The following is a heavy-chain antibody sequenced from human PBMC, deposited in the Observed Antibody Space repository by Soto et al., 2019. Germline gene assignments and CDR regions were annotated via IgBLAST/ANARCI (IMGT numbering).Heavy chain of an antibody. J-gene: IGHJ4*02. CDR3: AHRAEDYYYSTHQFDY. CDR1: GFSLSTSGVG. Sequence: QITLKESGPTLVKPTQTLTLTCTFSGFSLSTSGVGVGWIRQPPGKALEWLALIYWNDDKRYSPSLKSRLTITKDSSKNQVVLTMTNMDSMDTATNYWAHRAEDYYYSTHQFDYWGQGTLVTVSS. D-gene: IGHD3-22*01. V-gene: IGHV2-5*01. CDR2: IYWNDDK.